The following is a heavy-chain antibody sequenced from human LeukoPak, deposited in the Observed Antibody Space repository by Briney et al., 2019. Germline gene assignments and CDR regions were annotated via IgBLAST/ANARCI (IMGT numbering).Heavy chain of an antibody. CDR1: GFTVSSNY. D-gene: IGHD2-2*01. V-gene: IGHV3-53*01. CDR3: AGGTLRVPAAKVDRYYYFYALDV. CDR2: IYSGGST. J-gene: IGHJ6*02. Sequence: PGGSLRLSCAASGFTVSSNYMSWVRQAPGKGLEWVSVIYSGGSTYYADSVQGRFTISRDHSKNTLHLQMNSLRAEDTAMYYCAGGTLRVPAAKVDRYYYFYALDVWGQGTTVTVSS.